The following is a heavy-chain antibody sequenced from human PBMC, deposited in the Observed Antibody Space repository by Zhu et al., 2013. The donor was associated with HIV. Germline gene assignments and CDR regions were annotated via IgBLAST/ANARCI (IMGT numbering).Heavy chain of an antibody. Sequence: QVQLVQSGAEVKKPGSSVKVSCKASGGTFSSYAISWVRQAPGQGLEWMGGIIPIFGTANYAQKFQGRVTITADESTSTAYMELSSLRSEDTAVYYCARDLAMYYDILTGYRPPXPNYYYYYYMDVWARDHGHVSS. CDR2: IIPIFGTA. CDR3: ARDLAMYYDILTGYRPPXPNYYYYYYMDV. CDR1: GGTFSSYA. D-gene: IGHD3-9*01. J-gene: IGHJ6*03. V-gene: IGHV1-69*01.